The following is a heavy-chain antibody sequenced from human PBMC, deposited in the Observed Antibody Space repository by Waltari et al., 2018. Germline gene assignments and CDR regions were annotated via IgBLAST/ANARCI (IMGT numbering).Heavy chain of an antibody. CDR3: TRGPRGDH. CDR1: GGSFSTYP. CDR2: IIPVLETP. V-gene: IGHV1-69*04. D-gene: IGHD3-16*01. Sequence: QVQLVQSGGEVKTPGSSVKVSCRAYGGSFSTYPIAWVRQAPGQGLEWMGRIIPVLETPSYAQKFQGRVTITADKSTSTAYMELSSLTSEDTAVYYCTRGPRGDHWGQGTLVTVSS. J-gene: IGHJ4*02.